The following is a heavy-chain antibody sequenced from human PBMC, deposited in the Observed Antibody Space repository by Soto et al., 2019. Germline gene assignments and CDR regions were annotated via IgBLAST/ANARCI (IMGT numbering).Heavy chain of an antibody. V-gene: IGHV3-48*03. CDR2: ISSSGSTI. CDR1: GFTFSSYE. Sequence: GGSLRLSCAASGFTFSSYEMNWVRQAPGKGLEWVSYISSSGSTIYYADSVKGRFTISRDNAKNTLYLQMNSLRAEDTAVYYCARDGDNGSSSSWPLYYYYGMDVWGQGTTVTVSS. CDR3: ARDGDNGSSSSWPLYYYYGMDV. J-gene: IGHJ6*02. D-gene: IGHD6-6*01.